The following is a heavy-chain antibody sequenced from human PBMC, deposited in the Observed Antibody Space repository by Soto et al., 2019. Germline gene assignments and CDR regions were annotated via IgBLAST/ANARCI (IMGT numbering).Heavy chain of an antibody. CDR3: ARVPYTPNYYDYVWGSYRRYCYYYGMDV. J-gene: IGHJ6*02. D-gene: IGHD3-16*02. CDR2: MNPNSGNT. V-gene: IGHV1-8*01. CDR1: GYTFTSYD. Sequence: ASVKVSCKASGYTFTSYDINWVRQATGQGLEWMGWMNPNSGNTGYAQKFQGRVTMTRNTSISTAYMELSSLRSEDTAVYYCARVPYTPNYYDYVWGSYRRYCYYYGMDVWGQGTTVTVS.